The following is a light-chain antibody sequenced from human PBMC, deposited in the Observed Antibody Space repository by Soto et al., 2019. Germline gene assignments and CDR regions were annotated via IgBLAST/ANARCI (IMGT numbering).Light chain of an antibody. J-gene: IGKJ2*01. CDR2: GAS. CDR1: QSVGSG. V-gene: IGKV3-15*01. Sequence: EIVMTQSPATLSVYPWERATLSCRASQSVGSGLSWYQQKPDQAPRLLIYGASTRATGIPARFSGSGSGTEFTLTISSLQSEDYAVYYCQQYNYWPPYTFGQGTKVDIK. CDR3: QQYNYWPPYT.